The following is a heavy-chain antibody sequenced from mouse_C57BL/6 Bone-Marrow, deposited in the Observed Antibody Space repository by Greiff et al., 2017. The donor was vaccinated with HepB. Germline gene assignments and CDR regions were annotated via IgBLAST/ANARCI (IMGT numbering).Heavy chain of an antibody. Sequence: QVQLQQSGPELVKPGASVKISCKASGYAFSSSWMNWVKQRPGKGLEWIGRIYPGDGDTNYNGKFKGKATLTADKSSSTAYMQLSSDTSEDSAVDFCARETHYYGSMFAYWGQGTLVTVSA. D-gene: IGHD1-1*01. CDR2: IYPGDGDT. J-gene: IGHJ3*01. V-gene: IGHV1-82*01. CDR3: ARETHYYGSMFAY. CDR1: GYAFSSSW.